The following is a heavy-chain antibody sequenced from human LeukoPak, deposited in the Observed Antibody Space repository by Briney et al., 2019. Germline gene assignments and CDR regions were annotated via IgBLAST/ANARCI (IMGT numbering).Heavy chain of an antibody. V-gene: IGHV1-3*01. D-gene: IGHD2-21*01. CDR1: GYTFSNYA. CDR3: ARGIWSARTVDYYLDY. J-gene: IGHJ4*02. Sequence: GASVKVSCEASGYTFSNYAIHWVRQAPGQRFEWMGWINAGNGHTKYSQNFQGRVTITRDSSASTAYMELSSLTSEDTAVYYCARGIWSARTVDYYLDYWGQGTLVTVSS. CDR2: INAGNGHT.